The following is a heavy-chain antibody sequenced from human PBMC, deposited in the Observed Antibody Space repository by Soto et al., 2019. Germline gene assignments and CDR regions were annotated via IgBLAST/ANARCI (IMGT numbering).Heavy chain of an antibody. V-gene: IGHV3-74*01. CDR1: GFTFSKYW. J-gene: IGHJ4*02. CDR3: ARETHNYGLNY. D-gene: IGHD5-18*01. Sequence: EVQLVESGGGLVQPGGSLRLSCAASGFTFSKYWMHWVRQAPGKGLVWVSRINSDAISTTYADYADSVKGRFTISRDNAKDTLYLQMNSLRAEDTAIYYCARETHNYGLNYWGQGTLVTVSS. CDR2: INSDAIST.